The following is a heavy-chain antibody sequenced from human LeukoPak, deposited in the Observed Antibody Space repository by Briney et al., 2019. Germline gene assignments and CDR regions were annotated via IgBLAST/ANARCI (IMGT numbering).Heavy chain of an antibody. D-gene: IGHD4-17*01. V-gene: IGHV3-23*01. Sequence: GGSLRLSCAASGFTFSMFSMTWVRQAPGKGLEWVSSIGDTTYYADSVKGRFIISRDNSKNTLYLQMNSLRADDTAVYYCVKRGEEGSWGQGTLVIVS. CDR1: GFTFSMFS. J-gene: IGHJ5*02. CDR3: VKRGEEGS. CDR2: IGDTT.